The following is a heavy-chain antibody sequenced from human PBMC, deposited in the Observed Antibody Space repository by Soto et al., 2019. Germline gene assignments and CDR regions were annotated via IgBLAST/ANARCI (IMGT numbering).Heavy chain of an antibody. V-gene: IGHV2-5*01. CDR1: GFSLSTSGVG. D-gene: IGHD6-19*01. J-gene: IGHJ4*02. Sequence: SGPTLVNPTQTLTLTCTFSGFSLSTSGVGGGWIRQPPGKALEWLALIYWNDDKRYSSSLKSRLTITKDTSKNQVVLTMTNMDPVDTATYYCAHRPSGWYLFDYWGQGTLVTVSS. CDR3: AHRPSGWYLFDY. CDR2: IYWNDDK.